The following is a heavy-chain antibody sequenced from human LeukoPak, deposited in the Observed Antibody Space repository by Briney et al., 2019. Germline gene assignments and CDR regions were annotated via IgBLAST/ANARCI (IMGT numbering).Heavy chain of an antibody. CDR3: ARDQVTVTKGFDI. Sequence: SETLSLTCTVSGDSFSSHYWTWIRQPPGKGLEWIGYISYRGSTNYNPSLKSRVTISIDTSKNQFSLRLSSVTAADTAVYYCARDQVTVTKGFDIWGRGTMVSVSS. J-gene: IGHJ3*02. CDR1: GDSFSSHY. V-gene: IGHV4-59*11. CDR2: ISYRGST. D-gene: IGHD4-17*01.